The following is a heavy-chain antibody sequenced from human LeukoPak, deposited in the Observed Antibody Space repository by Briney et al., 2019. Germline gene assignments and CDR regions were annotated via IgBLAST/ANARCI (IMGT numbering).Heavy chain of an antibody. D-gene: IGHD3-9*01. CDR2: IKQDGSEK. J-gene: IGHJ4*02. CDR3: AREGRAYDILTGYYKWEYYFDY. Sequence: PGGSLRLSCAASGFTFSSYWMSWVRQAPGKGLEWVANIKQDGSEKYYVDSVKGRFTISRDNAKNSLYLQMNSLRAEDTAVYYCAREGRAYDILTGYYKWEYYFDYWGQGTLVTVSS. V-gene: IGHV3-7*03. CDR1: GFTFSSYW.